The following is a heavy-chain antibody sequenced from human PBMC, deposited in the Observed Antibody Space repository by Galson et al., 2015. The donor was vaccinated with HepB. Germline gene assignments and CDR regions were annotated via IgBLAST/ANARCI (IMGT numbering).Heavy chain of an antibody. D-gene: IGHD2-21*01. V-gene: IGHV3-11*01. CDR1: GFTVIGNY. J-gene: IGHJ6*03. CDR2: ISSSGGSR. CDR3: ARAACGGDCYGDYMDV. Sequence: SLRLSCAASGFTVIGNYMAWVRQAPGKGLEWVSYISSSGGSRYADSVKGRFTISRDNARNSLYLQMSSLKAADTAVYYCARAACGGDCYGDYMDVWGNGTSVTVSS.